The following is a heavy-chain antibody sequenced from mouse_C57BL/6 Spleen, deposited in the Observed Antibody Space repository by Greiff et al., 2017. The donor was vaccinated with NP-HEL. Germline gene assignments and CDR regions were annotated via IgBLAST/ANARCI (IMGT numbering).Heavy chain of an antibody. CDR3: ARWNDQGYFDY. Sequence: VQLQQSGAELVRPGTSVKVSCKASGYAFTNYLIEWVKQRPGQGLEWIGVINPGSGGTNYNEKFKGKATLTADKSSSTAYMQLSSLTSEDSAVYYCARWNDQGYFDYWGQGTTLTVSS. V-gene: IGHV1-54*01. CDR1: GYAFTNYL. CDR2: INPGSGGT. J-gene: IGHJ2*01.